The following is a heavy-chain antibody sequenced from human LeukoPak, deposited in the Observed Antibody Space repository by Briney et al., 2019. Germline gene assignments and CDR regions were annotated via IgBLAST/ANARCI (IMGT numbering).Heavy chain of an antibody. V-gene: IGHV3-30*02. CDR1: GFTFSSYG. CDR2: IRYDGSNK. CDR3: ARGRVGATGYDYMDV. Sequence: TGGSLRLSCAASGFTFSSYGMHWVRQAPGKGLEWVAFIRYDGSNKYYADSVKGRFTISRDNSKNTLYLQMNSLRAEDTAVYYCARGRVGATGYDYMDVWGKGTTVTVSS. D-gene: IGHD1-26*01. J-gene: IGHJ6*03.